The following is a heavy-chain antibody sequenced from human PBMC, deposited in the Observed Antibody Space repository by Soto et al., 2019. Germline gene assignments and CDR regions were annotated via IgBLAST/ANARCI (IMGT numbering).Heavy chain of an antibody. Sequence: QVQLVQSGAEVKKPGASVKVSCKASGYTFTSYDINRVRQDTGQGLEWMGGMIPNSGNTGYAQKFQGRVTMTRNTSISTAYMELRSLRSEDTAVYYCARTLYRDNVDYWGQGNLVTVSS. D-gene: IGHD4-17*01. CDR1: GYTFTSYD. V-gene: IGHV1-8*01. J-gene: IGHJ4*02. CDR3: ARTLYRDNVDY. CDR2: MIPNSGNT.